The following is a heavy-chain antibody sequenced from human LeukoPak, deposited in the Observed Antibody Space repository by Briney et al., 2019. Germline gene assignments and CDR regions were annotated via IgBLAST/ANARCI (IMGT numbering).Heavy chain of an antibody. Sequence: GESLMISCKGSGYSFTSYWISWVRQLPGKGLEWMGRIDPSDSYTNYSPSFQGHVTISADKSISTAYLQWSSLKASDTAMYYCASRPDGATWIDYWGQGTLVTVSS. CDR3: ASRPDGATWIDY. CDR2: IDPSDSYT. D-gene: IGHD5-24*01. V-gene: IGHV5-10-1*01. J-gene: IGHJ4*02. CDR1: GYSFTSYW.